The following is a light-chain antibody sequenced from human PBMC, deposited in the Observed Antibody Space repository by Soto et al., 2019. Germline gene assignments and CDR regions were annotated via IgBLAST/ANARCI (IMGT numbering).Light chain of an antibody. Sequence: EIVLSQSQGTLSVSPGERVTLSCRSSESLSTFLAWYQQKPGQAPRLLIYAASTKATGIPARFSGSGSATDFTLTISILQAEDAEVYYSQSYTDSPFPFGQGTKLEI. V-gene: IGKV3-15*01. J-gene: IGKJ2*01. CDR3: QSYTDSPFP. CDR1: ESLSTF. CDR2: AAS.